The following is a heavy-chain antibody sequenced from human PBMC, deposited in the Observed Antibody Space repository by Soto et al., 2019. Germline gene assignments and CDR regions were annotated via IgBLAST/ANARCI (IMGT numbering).Heavy chain of an antibody. J-gene: IGHJ4*02. CDR3: ARDRFVLVAAAGHWSHAFDY. Sequence: SETLSLTCTVSGGSVSSGSYYWSWIRQPPGKGLEWIGYIYYSGSTNYNPSLKSRVTISVDTSKNQFSLKLSSVTAEDTAVYYCARDRFVLVAAAGHWSHAFDYWGQGTLVTVSS. V-gene: IGHV4-61*01. CDR2: IYYSGST. CDR1: GGSVSSGSYY. D-gene: IGHD6-13*01.